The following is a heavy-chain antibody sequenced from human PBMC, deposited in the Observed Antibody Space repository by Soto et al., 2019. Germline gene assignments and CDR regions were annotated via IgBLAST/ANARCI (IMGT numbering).Heavy chain of an antibody. CDR2: IYTSGST. J-gene: IGHJ3*02. CDR3: ARVGWGLVNAFDI. D-gene: IGHD7-27*01. Sequence: PSETLSLTCTVSGGSISSYYWSCIRQPAGKGLEWVVRIYTSGSTNYNPPLKSRVTMSVDTSKNQFSLKLSSLTAADTAVYYCARVGWGLVNAFDIWGQGTMVTVSS. CDR1: GGSISSYY. V-gene: IGHV4-4*07.